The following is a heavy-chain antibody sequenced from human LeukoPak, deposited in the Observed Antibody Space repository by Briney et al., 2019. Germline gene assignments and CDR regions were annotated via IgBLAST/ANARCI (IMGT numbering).Heavy chain of an antibody. Sequence: SETLSLTCTVSGGSISSYYWSWIRQPPGKGLEWIGYIYYSGSTNYNPSLKSRVTISVDTSKNQFSLKLSSVTAADTAVYYCARGRGYYDSSGYYVPQADAFDIWGQGTMVTVSS. J-gene: IGHJ3*02. D-gene: IGHD3-22*01. CDR1: GGSISSYY. V-gene: IGHV4-59*12. CDR2: IYYSGST. CDR3: ARGRGYYDSSGYYVPQADAFDI.